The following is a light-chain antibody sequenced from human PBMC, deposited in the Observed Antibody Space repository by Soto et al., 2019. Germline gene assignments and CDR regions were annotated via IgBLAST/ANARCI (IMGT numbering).Light chain of an antibody. V-gene: IGKV1-5*03. CDR1: QSIRNW. CDR2: KAS. CDR3: QQYHSYSELT. Sequence: DIQMTQSPSTLSASIGDRVTITCRASQSIRNWLAWYQQKQGKAPKLLIYKASSLESGVPSRFSGSGSGTEFPLTIRSLQPDDFATYYSQQYHSYSELTFGGGTKVEIK. J-gene: IGKJ4*01.